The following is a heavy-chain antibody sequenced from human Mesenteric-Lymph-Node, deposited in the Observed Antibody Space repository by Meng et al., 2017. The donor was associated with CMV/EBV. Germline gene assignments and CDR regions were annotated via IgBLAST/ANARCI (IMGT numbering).Heavy chain of an antibody. CDR2: IWYDGSNE. V-gene: IGHV3-33*07. Sequence: SCGASGFIFSSYGMYWVRQAPGKGLEWVAFIWYDGSNEYYEDSVKGRFTISRDNSKNTLYLQGSSLTGEDTAVYYCARDLGDSGGPDYWGQGALVTVSS. CDR3: ARDLGDSGGPDY. D-gene: IGHD2-15*01. CDR1: GFIFSSYG. J-gene: IGHJ4*02.